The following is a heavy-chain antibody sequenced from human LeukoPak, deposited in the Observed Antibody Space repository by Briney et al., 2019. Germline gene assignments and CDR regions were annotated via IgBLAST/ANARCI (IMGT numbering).Heavy chain of an antibody. D-gene: IGHD6-13*01. V-gene: IGHV3-23*01. CDR2: IGGSDGNT. CDR3: ASRYSSSWYYYYYYMDV. Sequence: PGGSLRLSCAASGFTFSSYAMSWVRQAPGNGLEWVSAIGGSDGNTYYADAVKGRFTISRDNAKNSLYLQMNSLRAEDTAVYYCASRYSSSWYYYYYYMDVWGKGTTVTVSS. CDR1: GFTFSSYA. J-gene: IGHJ6*03.